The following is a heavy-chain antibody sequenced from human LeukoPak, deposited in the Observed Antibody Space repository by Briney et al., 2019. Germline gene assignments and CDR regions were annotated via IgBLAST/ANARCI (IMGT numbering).Heavy chain of an antibody. CDR2: ICWNSGSI. Sequence: AGGSLRLSCAASGFTFSSYAMSWVRQAPGRGGEWGSGICWNSGSIGYADSVKGRFTISRDNAKNSLYLQMNSLRAEDTALYYCAKDSGWGPGDAFDIWGQGTMVTVSS. CDR1: GFTFSSYA. D-gene: IGHD6-19*01. V-gene: IGHV3-9*01. CDR3: AKDSGWGPGDAFDI. J-gene: IGHJ3*02.